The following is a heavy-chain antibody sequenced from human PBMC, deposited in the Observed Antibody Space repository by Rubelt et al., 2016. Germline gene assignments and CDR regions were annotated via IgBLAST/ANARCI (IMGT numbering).Heavy chain of an antibody. J-gene: IGHJ4*02. CDR2: IGRSGDST. CDR1: GFTFSTYD. V-gene: IGHV3-23*01. D-gene: IGHD6-6*01. CDR3: ATEYSSSSSASQY. Sequence: EVQLLESGGGLVQPGGSLRLSCAASGFTFSTYDMTWVRQAPGKGLEWVSTIGRSGDSTYYADSVQGRFTISRDNSKNTMYLQMDSLKAEDTALYYCATEYSSSSSASQYWGQGTLVTVST.